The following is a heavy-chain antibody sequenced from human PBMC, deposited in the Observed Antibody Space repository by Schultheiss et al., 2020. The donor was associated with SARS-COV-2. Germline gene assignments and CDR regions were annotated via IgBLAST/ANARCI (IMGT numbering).Heavy chain of an antibody. CDR1: GFTFSSYG. V-gene: IGHV3-30*02. J-gene: IGHJ4*02. CDR2: IRYDGSNK. Sequence: GGSLRLSCAASGFTFSSYGMHWVRQAPGKGLEWVAFIRYDGSNKYYADSVKGRFTISRDNSKNTLYLQMNSLRAEDTAVYYCAREGVGSGWAFDYWGQGTLVTVSS. CDR3: AREGVGSGWAFDY. D-gene: IGHD6-19*01.